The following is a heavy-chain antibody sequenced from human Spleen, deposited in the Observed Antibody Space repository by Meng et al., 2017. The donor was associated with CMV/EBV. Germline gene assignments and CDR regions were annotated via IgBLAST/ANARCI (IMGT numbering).Heavy chain of an antibody. V-gene: IGHV1-18*01. CDR2: INADNGNV. D-gene: IGHD4-11*01. CDR1: RNNLTKCG. J-gene: IGHJ4*02. CDR3: GLHAFDF. Sequence: SGKVSCKASRNNLTKCGITWVRQAPGQGLEWMGWINADNGNVNYAQKLQGRVAMTTDTSTSTIYMELSSLRSEDTAIYYCGLHAFDFWGQGTLVTVSS.